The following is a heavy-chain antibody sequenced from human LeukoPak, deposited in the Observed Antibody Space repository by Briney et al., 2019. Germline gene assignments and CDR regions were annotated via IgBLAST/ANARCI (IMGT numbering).Heavy chain of an antibody. CDR2: ISGSGGST. D-gene: IGHD3-3*01. J-gene: IGHJ2*01. CDR3: AKNVLQWRYWYFDL. V-gene: IGHV3-23*01. CDR1: GFTFSSYA. Sequence: GGSLRLSCAASGFTFSSYAMSWVRQAPGKGLEWVSAISGSGGSTYYADSVKGRFTISRDNSKNTLYLQMNSLRAEDTALYYCAKNVLQWRYWYFDLWGRGTLVTVSS.